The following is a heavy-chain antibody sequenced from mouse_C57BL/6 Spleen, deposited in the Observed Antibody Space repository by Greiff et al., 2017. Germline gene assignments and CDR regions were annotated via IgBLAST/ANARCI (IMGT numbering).Heavy chain of an antibody. CDR1: GYTFTSYW. CDR3: AMDDYDGTAWFAF. D-gene: IGHD2-4*01. Sequence: QVQLKQPGAELVKPGASVKVSCKASGYTFTSYWMHWVKQRPGQGLEWIGRIHPSDSDTNYNQKFKGKATLTVDKSSSTAYMQLSSLTSEDSAVYYCAMDDYDGTAWFAFWGQGTLVTVSA. CDR2: IHPSDSDT. V-gene: IGHV1-74*01. J-gene: IGHJ3*01.